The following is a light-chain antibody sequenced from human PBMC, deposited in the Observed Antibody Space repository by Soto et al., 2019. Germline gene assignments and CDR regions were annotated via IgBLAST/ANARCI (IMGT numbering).Light chain of an antibody. CDR2: DAS. J-gene: IGKJ5*01. CDR3: QQYGSSPTWT. CDR1: QSVSSSY. Sequence: EIVLTQSPGTLSLSPGERVTLSCRAIQSVSSSYLAWYQQKPGQAPRLLIYDASNRATGIPARFSGSGSGTDFTLTISRLEPEDSAVYYCQQYGSSPTWTFGQGTRLEIK. V-gene: IGKV3-20*01.